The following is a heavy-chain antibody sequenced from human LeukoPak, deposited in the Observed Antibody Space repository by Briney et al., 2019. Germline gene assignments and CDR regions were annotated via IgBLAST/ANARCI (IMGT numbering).Heavy chain of an antibody. D-gene: IGHD3-3*01. Sequence: GGSLRLSCAASGFTFSSNAMSWVRQAPGQGLEWVSYISSSSSTIYYADSVKGRFTISRDNAKNSLYLQMNSLRAEDTAVYYCAGTYYDFWSGYYDLIGYYYYMDVWGKGTTVTVSS. V-gene: IGHV3-48*01. CDR1: GFTFSSNA. J-gene: IGHJ6*03. CDR2: ISSSSSTI. CDR3: AGTYYDFWSGYYDLIGYYYYMDV.